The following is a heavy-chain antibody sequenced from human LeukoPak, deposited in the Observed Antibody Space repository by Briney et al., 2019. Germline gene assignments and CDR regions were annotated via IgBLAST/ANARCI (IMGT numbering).Heavy chain of an antibody. J-gene: IGHJ4*02. Sequence: SGGSLRLSCAASGFTVSSNHMSWVRQAPGKGLEWVSVFYAGSSIDYADTVKGRFSISRDNSKNTLYLQMNSLRAEDTAVYYCARDKGSFDYWGQGTLVTVSS. CDR2: FYAGSSI. V-gene: IGHV3-53*01. CDR1: GFTVSSNH. CDR3: ARDKGSFDY.